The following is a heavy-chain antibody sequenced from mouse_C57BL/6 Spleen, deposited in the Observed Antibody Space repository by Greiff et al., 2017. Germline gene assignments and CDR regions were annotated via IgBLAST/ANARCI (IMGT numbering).Heavy chain of an antibody. D-gene: IGHD4-1*02. V-gene: IGHV5-16*01. J-gene: IGHJ2*01. CDR1: GFTFSDYY. CDR2: INYDGSST. Sequence: EVQLQESEGGLVQPGSSMKLSCTASGFTFSDYYMAWVRQVPEKGLEWVANINYDGSSTYYLDSLKSRFIISRDNAKNILYLQMSSLKSEDTATYYCARVKRSQLGFDYWGQGTTLTVSS. CDR3: ARVKRSQLGFDY.